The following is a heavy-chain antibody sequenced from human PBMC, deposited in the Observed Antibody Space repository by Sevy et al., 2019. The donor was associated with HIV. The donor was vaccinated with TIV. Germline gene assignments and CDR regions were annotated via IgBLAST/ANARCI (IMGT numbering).Heavy chain of an antibody. J-gene: IGHJ4*02. CDR2: IRSKDNSYAT. D-gene: IGHD3-22*01. Sequence: GGSLRLSCAASGFTFSGSAMHWVRQASGKGLEWVGRIRSKDNSYATAYAASVKGRFTISRDDSKNTAYLQMNSLKTEDTAVYYCTRLKGGRDSSGYQYFDYWGQGTLVTVSS. V-gene: IGHV3-73*01. CDR3: TRLKGGRDSSGYQYFDY. CDR1: GFTFSGSA.